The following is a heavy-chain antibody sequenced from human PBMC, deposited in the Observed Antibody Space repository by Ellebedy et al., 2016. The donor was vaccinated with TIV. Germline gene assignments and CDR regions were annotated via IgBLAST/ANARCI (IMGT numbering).Heavy chain of an antibody. CDR3: ARAESGGYAWDY. D-gene: IGHD5-12*01. V-gene: IGHV1-69*13. Sequence: AASVKVSCKASGGTFSSYVISWARQAPGQGLEWMGGIIPIFGAANYAQKFQGRVSITADDSTSTAYMELSGLRSEDTAVYFWARAESGGYAWDYWGQGTLVTVSS. CDR1: GGTFSSYV. CDR2: IIPIFGAA. J-gene: IGHJ4*02.